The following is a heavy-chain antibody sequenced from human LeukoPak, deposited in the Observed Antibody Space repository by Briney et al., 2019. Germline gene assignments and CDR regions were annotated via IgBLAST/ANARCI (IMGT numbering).Heavy chain of an antibody. CDR3: ATDRRRRDGYNWCY. V-gene: IGHV1-24*01. CDR1: GYTLTELS. Sequence: ASVKVSCXVSGYTLTELSMHWVRQAPGKGLEWMGGFDPEDGETIYAQKFQGRVTMTEDTSTDTAYMELSSLRSEDTAVYYCATDRRRRDGYNWCYWGQGTLVTVSS. CDR2: FDPEDGET. J-gene: IGHJ4*02. D-gene: IGHD5-24*01.